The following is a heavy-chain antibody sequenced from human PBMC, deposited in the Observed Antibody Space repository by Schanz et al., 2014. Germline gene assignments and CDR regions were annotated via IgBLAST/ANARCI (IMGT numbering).Heavy chain of an antibody. CDR1: GFSFSRYS. CDR3: LAPDYGMDV. J-gene: IGHJ6*02. CDR2: ISSSSSTI. Sequence: EVQLVESGGGLVQPGGSLRLSCAASGFSFSRYSMNWVRQAPGKGLEWISYISSSSSTIYHADSVKGRFTISRDISKNSLYLQMNSLRPEDTAVYYCLAPDYGMDVWGQGTTVTVSS. V-gene: IGHV3-48*04.